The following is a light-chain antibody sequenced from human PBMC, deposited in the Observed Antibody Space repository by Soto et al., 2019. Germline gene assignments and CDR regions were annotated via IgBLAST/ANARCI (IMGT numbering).Light chain of an antibody. CDR3: QQYKNWPPLT. CDR1: QSVSSN. Sequence: EVVMTQSPATLSVSPGESATLSCRASQSVSSNLAWYQQRPGQAPRLLIYGASTRATGIPARFSGSGSGTEFTLTISSLQSEDFAVYYCQQYKNWPPLTFGGGTKVEIK. J-gene: IGKJ4*01. CDR2: GAS. V-gene: IGKV3-15*01.